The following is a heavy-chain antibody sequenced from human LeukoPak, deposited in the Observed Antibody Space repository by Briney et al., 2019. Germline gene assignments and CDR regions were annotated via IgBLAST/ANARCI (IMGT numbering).Heavy chain of an antibody. CDR3: ARAAPTGYSSGWPIDY. D-gene: IGHD6-19*01. CDR2: IYTSGST. Sequence: SETLSLTCTVSGGSISSYYWSWIRQPAGKGLEWIGRIYTSGSTNYNPSLKSRVTMSVDTSKNQFSLKLSSVTAADTAVYYCARAAPTGYSSGWPIDYWGQGTLVTVSS. J-gene: IGHJ4*02. V-gene: IGHV4-4*07. CDR1: GGSISSYY.